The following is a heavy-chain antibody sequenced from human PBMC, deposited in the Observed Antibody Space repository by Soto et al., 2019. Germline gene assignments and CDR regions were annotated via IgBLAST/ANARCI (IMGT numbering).Heavy chain of an antibody. CDR1: GFAFSDFY. J-gene: IGHJ6*02. V-gene: IGHV3-11*01. Sequence: QVQLVESGGGLVKPGGSLRLSCAASGFAFSDFYMSWTRQAPGKGLEWMSYISGGGTTVFYADSVKGRFTISRDNAQKSLYLQMDSLTSEDTAIYYCARDREPSVYHGMAVWGQGTTVTVSS. CDR2: ISGGGTTV. CDR3: ARDREPSVYHGMAV.